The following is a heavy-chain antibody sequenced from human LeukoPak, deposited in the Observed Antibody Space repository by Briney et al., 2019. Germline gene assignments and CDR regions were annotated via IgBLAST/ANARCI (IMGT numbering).Heavy chain of an antibody. J-gene: IGHJ6*04. CDR1: GFTFSSYE. D-gene: IGHD6-13*01. Sequence: GGSLRLSCAASGFTFSSYEMNWVRQAPGKGLEWVSYISSSGSTIYYADSVKGRFTISRDNAKNSLYLQMNSLRAEDTAVYYCARSRSWRRIYYYGMDVWGKGTTVTVSS. V-gene: IGHV3-48*03. CDR3: ARSRSWRRIYYYGMDV. CDR2: ISSSGSTI.